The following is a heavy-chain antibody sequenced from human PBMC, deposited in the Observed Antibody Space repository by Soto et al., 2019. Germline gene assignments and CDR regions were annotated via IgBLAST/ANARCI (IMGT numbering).Heavy chain of an antibody. J-gene: IGHJ5*02. V-gene: IGHV1-69*12. CDR2: IIPIFGTA. CDR3: ARVPTPSAAAPGWFDP. Sequence: QVQLVQSGAEVKKPGSSVKVSCKASGGTFSSYAISWVRQAPGQGLEWMGGIIPIFGTANYAQKFQGRVTITADESTSTAYMELCSRRSEDTAVYYCARVPTPSAAAPGWFDPWGQGTLVTVSS. CDR1: GGTFSSYA. D-gene: IGHD6-13*01.